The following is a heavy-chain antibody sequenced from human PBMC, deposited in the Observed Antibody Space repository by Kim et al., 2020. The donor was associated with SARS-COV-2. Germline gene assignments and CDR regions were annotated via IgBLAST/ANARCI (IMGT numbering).Heavy chain of an antibody. Sequence: GGSLRLSCAASGFTFSSYGMHWVRQAPGKGLEWVAVIWYDGSNKYYADSVKGRFTISRDNSKNTLYLQMNSLRAEDTAVYYCAKGLLLAELGPFDPWGQGTLVTVSS. J-gene: IGHJ5*02. CDR1: GFTFSSYG. CDR3: AKGLLLAELGPFDP. D-gene: IGHD3-10*01. V-gene: IGHV3-33*06. CDR2: IWYDGSNK.